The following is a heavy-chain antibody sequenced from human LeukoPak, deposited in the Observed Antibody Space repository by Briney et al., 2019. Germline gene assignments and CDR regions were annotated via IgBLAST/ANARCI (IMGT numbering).Heavy chain of an antibody. D-gene: IGHD4-17*01. V-gene: IGHV3-33*01. J-gene: IGHJ6*02. CDR2: IWYDGSNK. CDR1: GFTFSSYG. Sequence: GGSLRLSCAASGFTFSSYGMHWVRQAPGKGLEWVAVIWYDGSNKYYADSVKGRFTISRDNSKNTLYLQMNSLRAEDTAVYYCARVEDDYGDYYYGMDVWGQGTTVTVSS. CDR3: ARVEDDYGDYYYGMDV.